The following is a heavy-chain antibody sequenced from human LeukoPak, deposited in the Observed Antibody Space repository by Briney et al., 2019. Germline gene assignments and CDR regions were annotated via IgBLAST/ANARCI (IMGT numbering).Heavy chain of an antibody. CDR3: ARAHEDPASLHYYYYMDV. V-gene: IGHV1-69*06. Sequence: PQASVKVSCKASGGTFSSYAISWVRQAPGQGLEWMGGIIPIFGTANYAQKFQGRVTITADKSTSTAYMELSSLRSEDTAVYYCARAHEDPASLHYYYYMDVWGKGATVTVSS. CDR1: GGTFSSYA. CDR2: IIPIFGTA. D-gene: IGHD2-15*01. J-gene: IGHJ6*03.